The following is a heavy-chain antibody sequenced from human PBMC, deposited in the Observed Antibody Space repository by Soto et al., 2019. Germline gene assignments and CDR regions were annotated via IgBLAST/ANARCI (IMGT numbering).Heavy chain of an antibody. D-gene: IGHD2-21*02. J-gene: IGHJ4*02. Sequence: WIRQSPSRGPEWMGGIIPIFGTANYAQKFQGRVTITADESTSTAYMELSSLRSEDTAVYYCARDLFCGGDCYLPDYWGQGTLVTVSS. CDR3: ARDLFCGGDCYLPDY. CDR2: IIPIFGTA. V-gene: IGHV1-69*01.